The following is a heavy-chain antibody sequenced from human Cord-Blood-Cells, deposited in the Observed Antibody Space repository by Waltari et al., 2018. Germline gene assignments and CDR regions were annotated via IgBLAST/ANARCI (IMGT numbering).Heavy chain of an antibody. J-gene: IGHJ3*02. CDR3: ARDNWGSGRAFDI. D-gene: IGHD7-27*01. V-gene: IGHV3-30-3*01. CDR1: GFTFSSYA. CDR2: ISYDGSNK. Sequence: QVQLVESGGGVVQPGRSLRLSCAASGFTFSSYAMHWVRQAPGKGLEWVAVISYDGSNKYDAASVKGRFTISRDNSKNTLYLQMNSLRAEDTAVYYCARDNWGSGRAFDIWGQGTMVTVSS.